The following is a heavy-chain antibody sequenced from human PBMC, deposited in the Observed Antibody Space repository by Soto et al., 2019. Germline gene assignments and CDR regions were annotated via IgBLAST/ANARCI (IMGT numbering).Heavy chain of an antibody. J-gene: IGHJ4*02. D-gene: IGHD2-15*01. V-gene: IGHV1-69*02. Sequence: GASVKVSCKASGGTFSSYTISWVRQAPGQGLEWMGRIIPILGIANYAQKFQGRVTITADKSTSTAYMELSSLRSEDTAVYYCARALLGYCSGGSCYSGPYWGQGTLVTVSS. CDR3: ARALLGYCSGGSCYSGPY. CDR2: IIPILGIA. CDR1: GGTFSSYT.